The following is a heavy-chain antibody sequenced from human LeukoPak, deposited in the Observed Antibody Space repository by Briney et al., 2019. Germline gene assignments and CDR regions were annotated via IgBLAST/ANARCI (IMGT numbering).Heavy chain of an antibody. CDR3: AKDIRAGSPYYFDY. CDR2: ISWNSDSI. D-gene: IGHD6-13*01. V-gene: IGHV3-9*01. Sequence: GGSLRLSCAASGFTFDDYAMPWVRQAPGKGLEWVSGISWNSDSIGYADSVKGRFTISRDNAKNSLYPQMNSLRAEDTALYYCAKDIRAGSPYYFDYWGQGTLVTVSS. CDR1: GFTFDDYA. J-gene: IGHJ4*02.